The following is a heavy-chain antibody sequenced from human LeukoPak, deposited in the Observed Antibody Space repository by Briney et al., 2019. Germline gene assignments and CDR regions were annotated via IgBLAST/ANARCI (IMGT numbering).Heavy chain of an antibody. Sequence: SETLSLTCTVSGGSIGSGSYYWSWIRQPAGKGLEWIGRIYTSGSTNYNPSLKSRVTISVDTSKNQFSLKLSSVTAADTAVYYCARDYYYDSYGAFDIWGQGTMVTVSS. CDR2: IYTSGST. CDR3: ARDYYYDSYGAFDI. CDR1: GGSIGSGSYY. D-gene: IGHD3-22*01. V-gene: IGHV4-61*02. J-gene: IGHJ3*02.